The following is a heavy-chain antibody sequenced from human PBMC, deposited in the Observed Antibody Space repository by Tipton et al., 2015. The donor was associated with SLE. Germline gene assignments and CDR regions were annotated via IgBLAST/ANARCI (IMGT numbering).Heavy chain of an antibody. CDR1: GGSISSDS. CDR2: IYYSGSP. J-gene: IGHJ5*02. D-gene: IGHD3-9*01. V-gene: IGHV4-59*01. Sequence: LRLSCTVSGGSISSDSWNWIRQPPGKGLEWIGYIYYSGSPNYNPSLKSRLTISVDMSKNQISLKLSSVTAVDTAVYYCARGVYDFLTGPKRFDPWGQGTLVTVSS. CDR3: ARGVYDFLTGPKRFDP.